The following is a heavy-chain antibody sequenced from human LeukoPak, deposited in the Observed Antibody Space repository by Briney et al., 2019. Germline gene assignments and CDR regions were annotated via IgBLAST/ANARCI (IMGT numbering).Heavy chain of an antibody. Sequence: SQTLSLTCAISGDTVSSNSAAWNCHSQSPSRGLEWLGRTYYRSKWYNDYAGSLKRRITINPNTPKNQFSLILNSVTPEDTAVYYCARSSGWVDYWGHGTLVTVSS. J-gene: IGHJ5*01. V-gene: IGHV6-1*01. CDR1: GDTVSSNSAA. D-gene: IGHD1-26*01. CDR2: TYYRSKWYN. CDR3: ARSSGWVDY.